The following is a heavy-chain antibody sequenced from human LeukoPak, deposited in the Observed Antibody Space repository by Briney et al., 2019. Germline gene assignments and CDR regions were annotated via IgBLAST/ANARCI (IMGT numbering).Heavy chain of an antibody. CDR3: AKDEYYYDSSGYSDYYYYYMDV. CDR2: ISGSGGST. J-gene: IGHJ6*03. CDR1: GFTFSSYA. V-gene: IGHV3-23*01. D-gene: IGHD3-22*01. Sequence: GGSLRLSCAASGFTFSSYAMSWVRQAPGKGLEWVSAISGSGGSTYYADSVKGRFTIYRDNSKNTLYLQMNSLRADDTAVYYCAKDEYYYDSSGYSDYYYYYMDVWGKGTPVTVSS.